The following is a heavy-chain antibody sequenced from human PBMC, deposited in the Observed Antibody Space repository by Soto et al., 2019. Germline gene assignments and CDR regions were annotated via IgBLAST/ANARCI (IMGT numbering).Heavy chain of an antibody. D-gene: IGHD2-21*02. J-gene: IGHJ4*02. Sequence: QSQTLSLTCTVSGGSISSSSYYWGWIRQPPGKGLEWIGSIYYSGSTYYNPSLKSRVTISGDTSKNQFSLKLSSVTAADTAVYYCASTERGGNSGPYYFDYWGQGTLVTVSS. V-gene: IGHV4-39*01. CDR2: IYYSGST. CDR1: GGSISSSSYY. CDR3: ASTERGGNSGPYYFDY.